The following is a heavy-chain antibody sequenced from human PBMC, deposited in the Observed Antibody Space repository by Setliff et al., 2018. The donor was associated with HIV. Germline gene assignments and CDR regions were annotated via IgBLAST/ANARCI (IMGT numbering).Heavy chain of an antibody. CDR2: IRSMKEGWPT. V-gene: IGHV3-15*01. Sequence: GGSLRLSCAGSGFALSPAWMTWVRQATGKWLGWIGRIRSMKEGWPTDSAAPVNGRFTISRDDSKNRVYLQMNSLTTEDTGIYYCSHTYPNRTGVPDSNHSFDYYMGAWGKGTTVTVSS. CDR3: SHTYPNRTGVPDSNHSFDYYMGA. CDR1: GFALSPAW. D-gene: IGHD2-2*01. J-gene: IGHJ6*03.